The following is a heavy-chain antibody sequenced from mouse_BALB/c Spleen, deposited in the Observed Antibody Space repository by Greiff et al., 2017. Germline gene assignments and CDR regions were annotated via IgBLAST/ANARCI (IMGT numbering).Heavy chain of an antibody. Sequence: VQLKQSGPGLVKPSQSLSLTCSVTGYSITSGYYWNWIRQFPGNKLEWMGYISYDGSNNYNPSLKNRISITRDTSKNQFFLKLNSVTTEDTATYYCARGYYRYDDGNYYAMDYWGQGTSVTVSS. CDR1: GYSITSGYY. CDR2: ISYDGSN. V-gene: IGHV3-6*02. CDR3: ARGYYRYDDGNYYAMDY. J-gene: IGHJ4*01. D-gene: IGHD2-14*01.